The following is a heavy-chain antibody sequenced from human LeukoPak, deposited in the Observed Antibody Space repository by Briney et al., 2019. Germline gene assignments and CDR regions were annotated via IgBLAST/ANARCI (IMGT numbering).Heavy chain of an antibody. CDR3: ARGARGYSYGYDAFDI. D-gene: IGHD5-18*01. CDR1: GGSISSGGYS. CDR2: IYHSGST. J-gene: IGHJ3*02. V-gene: IGHV4-30-2*01. Sequence: TLSLTCAVSGGSISSGGYSWSWIRQPPGKGLEWIGYIYHSGSTYYNPSLKSRVTISVDRSKNQFSLKLSSVTAADTAVYYCARGARGYSYGYDAFDIWGQGTMVTVSS.